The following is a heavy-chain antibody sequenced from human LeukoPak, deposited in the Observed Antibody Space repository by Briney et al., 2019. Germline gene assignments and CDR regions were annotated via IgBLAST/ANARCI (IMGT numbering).Heavy chain of an antibody. Sequence: GASVKVSCKASGYTFTSYYMHWVRQAPGQGLEWMGIINPSGGSTSYAQKFQGRVTMTRDTSTSTVYMELSSLRSEDTAVYYCARSDSSGYYLEPVDYWGQGSLVTVSS. CDR2: INPSGGST. J-gene: IGHJ4*02. D-gene: IGHD3-22*01. CDR3: ARSDSSGYYLEPVDY. V-gene: IGHV1-46*01. CDR1: GYTFTSYY.